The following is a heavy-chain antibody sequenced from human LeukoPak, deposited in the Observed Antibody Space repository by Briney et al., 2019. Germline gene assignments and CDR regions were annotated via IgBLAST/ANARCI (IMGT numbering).Heavy chain of an antibody. Sequence: ASVKVSCKASGYTFTSNYMHWVRQAPGQGLEWMGVINPSGGSTSYAQKFQGRVTMTRDMSTSTDYMELSSLRSEDTAVYYCARGTVTFYYYYMDVWGKGTTVTISS. V-gene: IGHV1-46*01. D-gene: IGHD4-17*01. J-gene: IGHJ6*03. CDR2: INPSGGST. CDR1: GYTFTSNY. CDR3: ARGTVTFYYYYMDV.